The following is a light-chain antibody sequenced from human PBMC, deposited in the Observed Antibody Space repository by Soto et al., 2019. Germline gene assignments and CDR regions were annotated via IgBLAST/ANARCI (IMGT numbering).Light chain of an antibody. Sequence: DIQVTLSPASLSASVGDRVTITCRASQDISNSLALYQQKPGKIPKLLIYAASTFQSGVPSRFSGSGSGTDFTLTISSLQPEDVATYYCQKYNSALRTFGQGTKVDIK. CDR3: QKYNSALRT. CDR2: AAS. CDR1: QDISNS. V-gene: IGKV1-27*01. J-gene: IGKJ1*01.